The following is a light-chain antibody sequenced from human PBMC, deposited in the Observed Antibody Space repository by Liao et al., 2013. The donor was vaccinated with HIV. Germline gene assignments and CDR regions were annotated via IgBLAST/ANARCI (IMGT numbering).Light chain of an antibody. V-gene: IGLV3-1*01. CDR1: YLGDKY. CDR2: QDN. J-gene: IGLJ2*01. CDR3: QAWDRNTAI. Sequence: SYDLTQPPSVSVSPGQTANITCSGDYLGDKYASWYQQRPGQSPVLVIYQDNNRPSGIPERFSGSNSGNTATLTISGTQPMDEADYYCQAWDRNTAIFGGGTKLTVL.